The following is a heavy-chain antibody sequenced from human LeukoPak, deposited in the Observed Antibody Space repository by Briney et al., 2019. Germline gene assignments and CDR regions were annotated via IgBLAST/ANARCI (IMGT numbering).Heavy chain of an antibody. CDR3: ARAMWGTVTSTYYYYYYMDV. D-gene: IGHD4-17*01. J-gene: IGHJ6*03. CDR2: ISYDGSNK. Sequence: GGSLRLSCAASGFTFSGYAMHWVRQAPGKGLEWVAVISYDGSNKYYADSVKGRFTISRDNSKNTLYLQMNSLRAEDTAVYYCARAMWGTVTSTYYYYYYMDVWGKGTTVTVSS. CDR1: GFTFSGYA. V-gene: IGHV3-30*04.